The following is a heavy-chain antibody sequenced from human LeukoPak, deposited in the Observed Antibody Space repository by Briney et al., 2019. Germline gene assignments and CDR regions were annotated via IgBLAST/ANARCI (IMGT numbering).Heavy chain of an antibody. J-gene: IGHJ6*02. CDR1: GFTFSSYA. D-gene: IGHD2-21*02. V-gene: IGHV3-30-3*01. Sequence: PGRSLRLSCAASGFTFSSYAMQWVRQAPGKGLEWGAVISYDGSNKYYADSVKGRFTISRDNSKNTLNLQMNSLRAEDTAVYYCARPYCGGDCYTPYYGMDVWGQGTTVTVSS. CDR3: ARPYCGGDCYTPYYGMDV. CDR2: ISYDGSNK.